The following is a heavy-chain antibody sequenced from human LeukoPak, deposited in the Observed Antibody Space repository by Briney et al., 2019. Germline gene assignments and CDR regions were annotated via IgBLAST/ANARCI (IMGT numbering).Heavy chain of an antibody. Sequence: SETLSLTCTVSGGSISSYYWSWIRQPPGRGLEGIGYIYYSGSTNYNPSLKSRVTISVDTSKNQFSLKLSSVTAADTAVYYCARDGIAAAGWNWFDPWGQGTLVTVPS. V-gene: IGHV4-59*01. D-gene: IGHD6-13*01. J-gene: IGHJ5*02. CDR1: GGSISSYY. CDR3: ARDGIAAAGWNWFDP. CDR2: IYYSGST.